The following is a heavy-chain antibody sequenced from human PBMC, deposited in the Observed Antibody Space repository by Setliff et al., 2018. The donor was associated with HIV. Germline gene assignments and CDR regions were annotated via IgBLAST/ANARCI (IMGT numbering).Heavy chain of an antibody. CDR3: AREGRGDPSLATTRLDY. CDR1: GDSISSGGYY. J-gene: IGHJ4*02. Sequence: SETLSLTCTVSGDSISSGGYYWSWIRQLPGKGLEWIGYIYYSGATYYNPSLKNRVTISLDTSKSQFSLNLTSVTASDTAVYYCAREGRGDPSLATTRLDYWGQGKLVTVSS. V-gene: IGHV4-31*03. CDR2: IYYSGAT. D-gene: IGHD1-1*01.